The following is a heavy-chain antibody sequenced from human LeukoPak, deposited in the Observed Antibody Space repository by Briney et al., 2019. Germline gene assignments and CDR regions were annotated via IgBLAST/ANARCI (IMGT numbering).Heavy chain of an antibody. CDR2: VYHSGNT. Sequence: SETLSLTCIVSDSSISTGYFWGWIRQPPGKGLEWIGNVYHSGNTYYNPSLKSRVTISRENSKSHFSLNLTSLTAADTAVYYCAAGRAAAAIVTYWGQGTRVTVSS. CDR3: AAGRAAAAIVTY. V-gene: IGHV4-38-2*02. J-gene: IGHJ4*02. CDR1: DSSISTGYF. D-gene: IGHD6-25*01.